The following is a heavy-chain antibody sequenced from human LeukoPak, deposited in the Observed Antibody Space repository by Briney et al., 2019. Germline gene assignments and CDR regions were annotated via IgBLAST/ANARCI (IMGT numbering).Heavy chain of an antibody. CDR1: GGSVNSGDSF. CDR3: ARKLGIAVGDYYYYGLDV. CDR2: IYYSGST. J-gene: IGHJ6*02. V-gene: IGHV4-61*08. Sequence: PSETLSLTCTVSGGSVNSGDSFWSWIRQPPGKGLEWIGNIYYSGSTNYNPSLQSRVTVSTDTSKNQFSLKVRSVTPADTAVYYCARKLGIAVGDYYYYGLDVWGQGTTVTVSS. D-gene: IGHD6-19*01.